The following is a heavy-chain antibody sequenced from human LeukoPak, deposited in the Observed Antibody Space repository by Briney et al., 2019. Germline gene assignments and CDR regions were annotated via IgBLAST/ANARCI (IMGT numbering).Heavy chain of an antibody. CDR2: IYYSGST. J-gene: IGHJ4*02. CDR1: GGSISSGDYY. V-gene: IGHV4-30-4*01. D-gene: IGHD4-17*01. CDR3: ARVTSRPGAYGDHFDY. Sequence: SETLSLTCTVPGGSISSGDYYWSWIRQPPGKGLEWIGYIYYSGSTYYNPSLKSRVTISVDTSKNQFSLKLSSVTAADTAVYYCARVTSRPGAYGDHFDYWGQGTLVTVSS.